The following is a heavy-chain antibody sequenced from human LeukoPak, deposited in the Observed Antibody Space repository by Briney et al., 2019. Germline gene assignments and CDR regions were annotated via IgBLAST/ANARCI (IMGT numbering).Heavy chain of an antibody. CDR2: ISYDGSNK. J-gene: IGHJ4*02. CDR1: GFTFSSYA. V-gene: IGHV3-30-3*01. Sequence: RGSLRLSCAASGFTFSSYAMHWVRQAPGKGLEWVAVISYDGSNKYYADSVKGRFTISRDNSKNTLYLQMNSLRAEDTAVYYCARDLIGWGQGTLVTVSS. CDR3: ARDLIG. D-gene: IGHD2-15*01.